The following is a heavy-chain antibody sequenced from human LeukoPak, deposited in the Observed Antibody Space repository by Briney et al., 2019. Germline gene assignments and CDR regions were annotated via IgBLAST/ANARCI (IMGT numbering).Heavy chain of an antibody. V-gene: IGHV2-5*02. J-gene: IGHJ3*01. CDR2: IYWDDDK. CDR3: AHSGTVTSPHDAFDV. Sequence: SGPTLVKPTQTLTLTCTFSGFSLSSSGVGVGWIRQPPGKALEWLGLIYWDDDKRYSPSLKSRLTITKDTSKNQVVLTLTNMDPVDTGTYYCAHSGTVTSPHDAFDVWGQGTMVTVSS. D-gene: IGHD4-17*01. CDR1: GFSLSSSGVG.